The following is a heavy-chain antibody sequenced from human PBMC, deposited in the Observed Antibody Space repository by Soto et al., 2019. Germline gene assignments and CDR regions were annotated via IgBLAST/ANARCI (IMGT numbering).Heavy chain of an antibody. Sequence: PSETLSLTCAVYGGSFSGYYWSWIRQPPGKGLEWIGEINHSGSTNYNPSLKSRVTISVDTSKNQFSLKLSSVTAAGTAVYYCARAGYSSSWSQFGAWFDPWGQGTRVTVSS. CDR3: ARAGYSSSWSQFGAWFDP. J-gene: IGHJ5*02. V-gene: IGHV4-34*01. CDR1: GGSFSGYY. CDR2: INHSGST. D-gene: IGHD6-13*01.